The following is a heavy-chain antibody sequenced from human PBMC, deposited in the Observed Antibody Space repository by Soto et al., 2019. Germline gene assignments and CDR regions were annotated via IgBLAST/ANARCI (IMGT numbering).Heavy chain of an antibody. CDR1: GFTFSGSA. V-gene: IGHV3-73*01. D-gene: IGHD4-17*01. Sequence: EVQLVESGGGLVQPGGSLKLSCAASGFTFSGSAMHWVRQASGKGLEWVGRIRSKANSYATAYAASVKGRFTISRDDSKNTAYLQINSRKTEDTAVYYCTSSVDYGYWGQGTLVTVSS. J-gene: IGHJ4*02. CDR2: IRSKANSYAT. CDR3: TSSVDYGY.